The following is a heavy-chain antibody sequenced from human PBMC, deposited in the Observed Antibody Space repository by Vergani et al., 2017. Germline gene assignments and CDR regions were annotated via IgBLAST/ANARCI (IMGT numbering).Heavy chain of an antibody. J-gene: IGHJ3*01. V-gene: IGHV2-5*01. D-gene: IGHD3-9*01. Sequence: QITLRESGPTLVKPTQTLTLTCTFSGFSLTTGGEGVGWIRQPPGRALEWLAFVYWNDDERYSPSLKSRVTITKDTSKNEVILTMATMDPVDTATYYCVHRLGYFDWDGAFDVWGPGTTVIVSS. CDR2: VYWNDDE. CDR3: VHRLGYFDWDGAFDV. CDR1: GFSLTTGGEG.